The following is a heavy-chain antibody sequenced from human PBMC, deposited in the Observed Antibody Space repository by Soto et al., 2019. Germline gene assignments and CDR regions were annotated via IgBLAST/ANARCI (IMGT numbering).Heavy chain of an antibody. J-gene: IGHJ3*01. CDR2: IKGDGSVI. CDR1: GFIFGNSW. CDR3: ARDVSPGRSGWYLEAFDV. D-gene: IGHD6-13*01. V-gene: IGHV3-7*05. Sequence: EVQLVESGGGWAQPGGSLRLSCAASGFIFGNSWMTWVRQAPGKGLEWVANIKGDGSVIHYLDSVRGRFAVSRDNAGNTLFLQMNRLTAEGTALYYCARDVSPGRSGWYLEAFDVWGQGKMVTVSS.